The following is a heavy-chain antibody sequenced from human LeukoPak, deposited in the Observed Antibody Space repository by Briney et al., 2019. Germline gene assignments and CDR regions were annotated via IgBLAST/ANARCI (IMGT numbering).Heavy chain of an antibody. Sequence: ASVKVSCKASGYTFTSYGISWVRQAPGQGPEWMGWISAYNGNTNYAQKLQGRVTMTTDTSTSTAYMELRSLRSDDTAVYYCARDIAAARCGGYWGQGTLVTVSS. J-gene: IGHJ4*02. CDR1: GYTFTSYG. CDR3: ARDIAAARCGGY. CDR2: ISAYNGNT. V-gene: IGHV1-18*01. D-gene: IGHD6-13*01.